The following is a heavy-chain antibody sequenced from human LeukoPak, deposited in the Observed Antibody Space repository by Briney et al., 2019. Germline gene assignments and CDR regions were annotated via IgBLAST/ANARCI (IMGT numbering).Heavy chain of an antibody. CDR2: IYYSGST. V-gene: IGHV4-31*03. J-gene: IGHJ4*02. CDR1: GGSISSGGYY. CDR3: ASYSYGYVGEKNYFDY. Sequence: SETLSLTCTVSGGSISSGGYYWSWIRQHPGKGLEWIGYIYYSGSTYYNPSLKSRVTISVDTSKSQFSLKLSSVTAADTAVYYCASYSYGYVGEKNYFDYWGQGTLVTVSS. D-gene: IGHD5-18*01.